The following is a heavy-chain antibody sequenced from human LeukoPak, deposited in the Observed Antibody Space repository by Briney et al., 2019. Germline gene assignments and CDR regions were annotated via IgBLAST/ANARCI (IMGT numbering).Heavy chain of an antibody. CDR1: GGSISSGTYY. Sequence: PSETLSLTCTVSGGSISSGTYYWSWIRQPPGKGLEWIGYIYYIGSTNYNPSLKSRVTISVDTSKNQFSLKLSSVTAADTAVYYCARGVQIRYYYYMDVWGKGTTVTVSS. D-gene: IGHD1-1*01. CDR2: IYYIGST. V-gene: IGHV4-61*01. J-gene: IGHJ6*03. CDR3: ARGVQIRYYYYMDV.